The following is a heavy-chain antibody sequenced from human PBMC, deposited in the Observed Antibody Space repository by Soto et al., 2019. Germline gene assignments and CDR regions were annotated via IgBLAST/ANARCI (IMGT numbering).Heavy chain of an antibody. D-gene: IGHD5-12*01. CDR3: AREVTVASYSFDF. CDR2: IIPIFNSA. Sequence: SVEVSCKXSGGTFNNYALSWVRQAPGQGLEWMGGIIPIFNSANYAQKFQGRVTITADDSTSTAYMELRSLRPDDTAVYYCAREVTVASYSFDFWGQGTLVTVSS. J-gene: IGHJ4*02. V-gene: IGHV1-69*13. CDR1: GGTFNNYA.